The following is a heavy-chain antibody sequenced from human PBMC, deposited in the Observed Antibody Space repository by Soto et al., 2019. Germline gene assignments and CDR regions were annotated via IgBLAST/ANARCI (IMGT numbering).Heavy chain of an antibody. CDR2: ISSSSSTI. J-gene: IGHJ6*03. Sequence: PGGSLRLSCAASGFTFSSYSMNWVRQAPGKGLERVSYISSSSSTIYYADSVKGRFTISRDNAKNSLYLQMNSLRAEDTALYYCAKAGSRWSGYYTQKNYYYYMDVWGKGTTVTVSS. D-gene: IGHD3-3*01. CDR1: GFTFSSYS. V-gene: IGHV3-48*01. CDR3: AKAGSRWSGYYTQKNYYYYMDV.